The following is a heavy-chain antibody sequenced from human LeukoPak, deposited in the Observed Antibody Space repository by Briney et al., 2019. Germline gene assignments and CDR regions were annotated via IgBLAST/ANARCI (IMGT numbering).Heavy chain of an antibody. CDR3: SRIKYGGNSGYHFDH. CDR1: GFNFNYFA. J-gene: IGHJ4*02. CDR2: IGDSGSGG. Sequence: GGSLRLSCSASGFNFNYFAMSWIRQAPGKRLEWVSTIGDSGSGGSYADSVRGRFTISRDNSKNMVYLQMHSLRVDDSAVYYCSRIKYGGNSGYHFDHWGQGTLVTVSS. D-gene: IGHD4-23*01. V-gene: IGHV3-23*01.